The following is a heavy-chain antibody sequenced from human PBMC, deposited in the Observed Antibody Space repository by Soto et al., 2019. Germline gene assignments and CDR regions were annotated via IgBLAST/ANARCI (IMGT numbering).Heavy chain of an antibody. J-gene: IGHJ6*01. V-gene: IGHV1-69*12. CDR1: GGTFSSYA. Sequence: QVQLVQSGAEVKKPGSSVKVSCKASGGTFSSYAISWVRQAPGQGLDWMGGIIPMFGTADYAQKFQGRVTITADESTSTAYMELSSLRSECTAVYYCASHYYDSSGYNYYCGMDVWGQGTTVTVSS. CDR2: IIPMFGTA. D-gene: IGHD3-22*01. CDR3: ASHYYDSSGYNYYCGMDV.